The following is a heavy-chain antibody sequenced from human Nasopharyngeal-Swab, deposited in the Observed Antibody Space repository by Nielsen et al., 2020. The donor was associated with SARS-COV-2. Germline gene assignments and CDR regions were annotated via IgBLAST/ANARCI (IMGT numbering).Heavy chain of an antibody. D-gene: IGHD6-13*01. J-gene: IGHJ4*02. CDR1: GFTFGSYG. CDR2: IWYDGSNK. V-gene: IGHV3-33*01. CDR3: ARGRSSSWEDYFDY. Sequence: SCAASGFTFGSYGMHWVRQAPGKGLEWVAVIWYDGSNKYYADSVKGRFTISRDNSKNTLYLQMNSLRAEDTAVYYCARGRSSSWEDYFDYWGQGTLVTVSS.